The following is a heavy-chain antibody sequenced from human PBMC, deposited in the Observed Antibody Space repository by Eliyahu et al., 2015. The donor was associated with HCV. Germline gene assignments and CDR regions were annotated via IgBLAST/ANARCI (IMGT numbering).Heavy chain of an antibody. V-gene: IGHV1-46*01. CDR3: ARDMRIAAAAPHWEKGGMDV. Sequence: QVQLVQSGAEVKKPGASVKVSCQASGYTFXXHYMHWVRPAPGQGLEWMGIINPXGGSTSYXQKXQGRVTVTRXTSTSTVYMELSSLRSEDTAVYYCARDMRIAAAAPHWEKGGMDVWGQGTTVTVSS. J-gene: IGHJ6*02. CDR1: GYTFXXHY. CDR2: INPXGGST. D-gene: IGHD6-13*01.